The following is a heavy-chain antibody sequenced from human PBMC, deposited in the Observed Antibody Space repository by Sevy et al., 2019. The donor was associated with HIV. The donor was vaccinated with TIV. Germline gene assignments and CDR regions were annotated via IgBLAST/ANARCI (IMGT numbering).Heavy chain of an antibody. V-gene: IGHV3-11*01. CDR1: GFTFSDYY. Sequence: GGSLRLSCAASGFTFSDYYMSWIRQAPGKGLEWVSSISSSGSTIYYAGSVKGRFTISRDKAKNSAYLQMNSLRAEDTAVYYCARGPFGSNYYYYGMDVWGQGTTVTVSS. J-gene: IGHJ6*02. D-gene: IGHD3-3*01. CDR2: ISSSGSTI. CDR3: ARGPFGSNYYYYGMDV.